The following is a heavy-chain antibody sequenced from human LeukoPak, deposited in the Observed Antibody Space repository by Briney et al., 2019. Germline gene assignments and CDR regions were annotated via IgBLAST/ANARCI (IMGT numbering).Heavy chain of an antibody. V-gene: IGHV4-34*01. CDR3: ARGADYDFWSGYSNWFDP. CDR1: GGSFSGYY. CDR2: INHSGST. J-gene: IGHJ5*02. D-gene: IGHD3-3*01. Sequence: PSETLSLTCAVYGGSFSGYYWSWIRQPPGKGLERIGEINHSGSTNYNPSLKSRVTISVDTSKNQFSLKLSSVTAADTAVYYCARGADYDFWSGYSNWFDPWGQGTLVTVSS.